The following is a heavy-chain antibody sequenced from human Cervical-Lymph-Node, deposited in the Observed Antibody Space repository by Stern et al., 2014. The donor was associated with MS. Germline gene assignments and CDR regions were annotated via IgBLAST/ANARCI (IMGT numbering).Heavy chain of an antibody. J-gene: IGHJ4*02. CDR3: AREGLKGSYGYVTAPDY. Sequence: VQLVESGAEVKKPGASVKVSCKASGYTFTSYGISWVRQAPGQGLEWMGWISAYNGNTNYAQKLQGRVTMTTDTSTSTAYMELRSLRSDDTAVYYCAREGLKGSYGYVTAPDYWGQGTLVTVSS. D-gene: IGHD5-18*01. CDR2: ISAYNGNT. CDR1: GYTFTSYG. V-gene: IGHV1-18*01.